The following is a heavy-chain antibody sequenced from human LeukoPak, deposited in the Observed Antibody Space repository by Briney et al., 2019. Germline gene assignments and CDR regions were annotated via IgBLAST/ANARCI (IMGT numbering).Heavy chain of an antibody. Sequence: SETLSLTCAVYGGSFSGYYWSWVREPPGKGLEGIGEINHSGSTNYNTSLTSPLTISVHTSKNQFSLKLSSVTAADTAVYYCAREGSSWHDSSGQGTLVTVSS. J-gene: IGHJ5*01. D-gene: IGHD6-13*01. V-gene: IGHV4-34*01. CDR2: INHSGST. CDR1: GGSFSGYY. CDR3: AREGSSWHDS.